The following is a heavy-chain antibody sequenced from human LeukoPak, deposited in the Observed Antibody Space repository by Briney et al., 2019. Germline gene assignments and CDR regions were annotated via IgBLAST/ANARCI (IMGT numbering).Heavy chain of an antibody. CDR2: IYHSGNT. CDR1: GYSISSGYY. Sequence: SETLSLTCTVSGYSISSGYYWGWIRQPPGKGLEWIANIYHSGNTYYNPSLKSRVSITLDTSKNQFSLRLISVTAADTALYYCARVNFGSESFVGGYLQYYNMDVWGEGTTITVSS. CDR3: ARVNFGSESFVGGYLQYYNMDV. J-gene: IGHJ6*04. D-gene: IGHD3-10*01. V-gene: IGHV4-38-2*02.